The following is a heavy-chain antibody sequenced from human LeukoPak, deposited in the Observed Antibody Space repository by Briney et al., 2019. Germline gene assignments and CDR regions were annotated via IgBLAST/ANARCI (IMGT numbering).Heavy chain of an antibody. J-gene: IGHJ6*04. CDR2: ISSSGSTI. D-gene: IGHD3-10*02. CDR1: GFTFSSYE. V-gene: IGHV3-48*03. Sequence: GGSLRLSCAASGFTFSSYEMHWVRQAPGKGLEWASYISSSGSTIYYADSVKGRFTISRDNAKNSLYLQMNSLRAEDTAVYYCAELGITMIGGVWGKGTTVTTSS. CDR3: AELGITMIGGV.